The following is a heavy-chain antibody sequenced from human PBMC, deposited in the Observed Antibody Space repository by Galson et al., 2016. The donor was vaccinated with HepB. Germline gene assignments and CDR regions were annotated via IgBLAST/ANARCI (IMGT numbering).Heavy chain of an antibody. Sequence: SLRLSCAASGFIFSSYGMHWVRQAPGKGLEWVATIWYDGSNKFYADSVKGRFTISRDNSNNTLYLQMSSLRANDTAVYYCARQYIYILNGYYMAESPHYYYYGVDVWGQGTTVTVS. D-gene: IGHD3-9*01. V-gene: IGHV3-33*01. CDR1: GFIFSSYG. CDR2: IWYDGSNK. J-gene: IGHJ6*02. CDR3: ARQYIYILNGYYMAESPHYYYYGVDV.